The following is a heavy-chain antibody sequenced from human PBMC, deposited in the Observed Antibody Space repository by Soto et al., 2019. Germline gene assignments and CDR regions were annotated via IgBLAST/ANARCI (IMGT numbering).Heavy chain of an antibody. J-gene: IGHJ3*02. CDR1: GFTFSSYA. CDR2: ISGSGGST. Sequence: GGSLRLSCAASGFTFSSYAMSWVRQAPGKGLEWVSAISGSGGSTYYADPVKGRFTISRDNSKNTLYLQMNSLRAEDTAVYYCAKDMGSGPDAFDIWGQGTMVTVSS. D-gene: IGHD1-26*01. V-gene: IGHV3-23*01. CDR3: AKDMGSGPDAFDI.